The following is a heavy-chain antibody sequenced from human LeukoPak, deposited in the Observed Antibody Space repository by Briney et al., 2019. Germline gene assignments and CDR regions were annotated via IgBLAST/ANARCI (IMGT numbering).Heavy chain of an antibody. Sequence: ASVKVSCKASGGTFSSYAISWVRQAPGQGLEWMGGIIPIFGTANYAQKFQGRVTITADESTSTAYMELSSLRSEDTAVYYCARVRYYYDSSGRAEYFQHWGQGTLVTVSS. CDR3: ARVRYYYDSSGRAEYFQH. CDR1: GGTFSSYA. V-gene: IGHV1-69*01. D-gene: IGHD3-22*01. CDR2: IIPIFGTA. J-gene: IGHJ1*01.